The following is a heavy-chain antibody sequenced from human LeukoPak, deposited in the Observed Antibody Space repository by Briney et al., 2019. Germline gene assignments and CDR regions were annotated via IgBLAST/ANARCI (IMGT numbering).Heavy chain of an antibody. CDR3: ALSGTRYNSAWCRI. V-gene: IGHV1-69*04. CDR1: GGTFSSYA. CDR2: IIPILGIA. Sequence: SVKVSCKASGGTFSSYAISWVRQAPGQGLEWMGRIIPILGIANYAQKFQGRVTITADKSTSTAYMELSSLRSEDTAVYYCALSGTRYNSAWCRIWGQGTLVTVSS. J-gene: IGHJ4*02. D-gene: IGHD6-19*01.